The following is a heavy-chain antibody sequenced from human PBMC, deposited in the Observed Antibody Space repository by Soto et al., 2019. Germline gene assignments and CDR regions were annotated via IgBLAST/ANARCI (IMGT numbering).Heavy chain of an antibody. D-gene: IGHD6-13*01. CDR1: GYTFTSYG. Sequence: AAVKVSSKASGYTFTSYGISWVRQAPGQGLEWMGWISAYNGNTNYAQKLQGRVTMTTDTSTSTAYMELRSLRSDDTAVYYCARDRAAAGTHYYYGMDVWGQGTTVTVSS. CDR3: ARDRAAAGTHYYYGMDV. J-gene: IGHJ6*02. V-gene: IGHV1-18*04. CDR2: ISAYNGNT.